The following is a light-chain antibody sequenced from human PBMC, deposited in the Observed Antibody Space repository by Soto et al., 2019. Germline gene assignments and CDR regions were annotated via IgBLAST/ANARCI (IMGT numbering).Light chain of an antibody. CDR3: QQYNSYT. Sequence: DIQMTQSPSTLSASVGDRVTITCRASQSIDGWLAWYQQKPGKAPNLLIYKASSLESGAPSRFSGSGFGTEFTLTISSLQPDDFATYYCQQYNSYTFGGGTKVEIK. J-gene: IGKJ4*01. CDR1: QSIDGW. CDR2: KAS. V-gene: IGKV1-5*03.